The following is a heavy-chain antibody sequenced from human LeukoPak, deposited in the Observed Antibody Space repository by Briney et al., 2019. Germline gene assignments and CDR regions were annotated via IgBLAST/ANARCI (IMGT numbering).Heavy chain of an antibody. CDR2: ISGSGGST. D-gene: IGHD3-3*01. CDR1: GFTFSSYA. Sequence: GGSLRLSCAASGFTFSSYAMSWVRQAPGKGLEWVSAISGSGGSTYYADSVKGRFTISRDNSKNTLYLQMNSLRAEDTAVYYCAKGSDFSSGYYNDYWGQGTLVTVSS. V-gene: IGHV3-23*01. CDR3: AKGSDFSSGYYNDY. J-gene: IGHJ4*02.